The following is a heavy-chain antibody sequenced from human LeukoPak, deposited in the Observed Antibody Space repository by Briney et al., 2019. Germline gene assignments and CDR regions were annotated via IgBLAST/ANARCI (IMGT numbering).Heavy chain of an antibody. Sequence: GGSLRLSCAASGFTFSNYGMDWVRQAPGKGLEWVAGIWYDGGYKYYADSVKGRFTISRDNSKNTLFLQMDSLRAEDTAVYYCARNYYDSSGYQEATFNYWGQGTLVTVSS. CDR3: ARNYYDSSGYQEATFNY. V-gene: IGHV3-33*01. CDR2: IWYDGGYK. J-gene: IGHJ4*02. CDR1: GFTFSNYG. D-gene: IGHD3-22*01.